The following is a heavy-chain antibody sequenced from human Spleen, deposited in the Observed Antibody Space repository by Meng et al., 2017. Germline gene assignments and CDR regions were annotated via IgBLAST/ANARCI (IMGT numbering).Heavy chain of an antibody. V-gene: IGHV3-73*01. CDR1: GVSFSGSH. J-gene: IGHJ3*01. Sequence: GESLKISCVVSGVSFSGSHIHWVRQTSEKGLEWIGRIETKYSSYATSYAASVRGRFTISRDDSINTAYLQMNSLITEDTALYYCTMYTSGHVWGQGTMVTVSS. CDR2: IETKYSSYAT. D-gene: IGHD6-19*01. CDR3: TMYTSGHV.